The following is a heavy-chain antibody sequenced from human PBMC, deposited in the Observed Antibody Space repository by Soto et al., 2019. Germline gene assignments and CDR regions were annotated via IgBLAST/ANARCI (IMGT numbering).Heavy chain of an antibody. CDR1: NESINSPNW. CDR2: VYHSGAT. V-gene: IGHV4-4*02. J-gene: IGHJ4*02. CDR3: ARGGAVPGSLVGRRSPFDS. D-gene: IGHD1-26*01. Sequence: QVQLQESGPGLVKPSETLSLTCVVSNESINSPNWWSWVRQAPGKGLEWIAEVYHSGATHYKSSLRSRATISVDRSKNQFSLTLASVTAADTAVYYCARGGAVPGSLVGRRSPFDSWCQGARVIVSS.